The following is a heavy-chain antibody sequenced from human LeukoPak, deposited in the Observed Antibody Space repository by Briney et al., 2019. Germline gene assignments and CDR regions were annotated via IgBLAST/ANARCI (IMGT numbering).Heavy chain of an antibody. V-gene: IGHV3-33*01. Sequence: GRGLRVSCVASRFSLSSYGMQGVRQAPRRGLEWVAVIWYDGSNKYYADSMKRRFTIYRDNSKNTLYLQTNNRRAEDTGVYYCARAVGPFDYWGQGTLVTVSS. CDR2: IWYDGSNK. CDR3: ARAVGPFDY. CDR1: RFSLSSYG. J-gene: IGHJ4*02. D-gene: IGHD1-26*01.